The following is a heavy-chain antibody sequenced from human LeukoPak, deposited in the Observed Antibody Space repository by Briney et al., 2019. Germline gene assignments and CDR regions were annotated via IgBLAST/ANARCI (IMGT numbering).Heavy chain of an antibody. J-gene: IGHJ4*02. Sequence: GASVNVSCKASGYTFTSYYMHWVRQAPGQGLEWMGIINPSGGSTSYAQKFQGRVTMTRDTSTSTVYMELSSLRSEDTAVYYCARVPLLNCGGDCYDGDYWGQGTLVTVSS. CDR3: ARVPLLNCGGDCYDGDY. V-gene: IGHV1-46*01. CDR2: INPSGGST. D-gene: IGHD2-21*02. CDR1: GYTFTSYY.